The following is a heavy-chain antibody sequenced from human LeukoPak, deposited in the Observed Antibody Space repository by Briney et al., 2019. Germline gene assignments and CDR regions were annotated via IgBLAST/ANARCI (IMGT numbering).Heavy chain of an antibody. CDR3: ARMARDSNDY. CDR1: RGSISPYF. V-gene: IGHV4-59*08. J-gene: IGHJ4*02. Sequence: PSETLTLTCTVSRGSISPYFWSWIRQPPGKGLEWIGYISYRGNTNYNPSHKSRVSLSLDTSKSQFSLKVNSVTAADTAVYYCARMARDSNDYWGQGTLVTVSS. CDR2: ISYRGNT. D-gene: IGHD5-24*01.